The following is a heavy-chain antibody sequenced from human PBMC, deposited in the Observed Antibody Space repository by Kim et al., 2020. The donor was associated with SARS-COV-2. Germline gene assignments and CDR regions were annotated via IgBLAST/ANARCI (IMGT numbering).Heavy chain of an antibody. V-gene: IGHV3-23*01. J-gene: IGHJ1*01. Sequence: GGSLRLSCAASGFSFTYNAMNWVRQAPGRGLEWVSGIGGDERTYYADSVNGRFTSSRGNSRNTIYLQMNSLRADDAAMYYCAKDLWGVSAHEVWGQGTL. CDR3: AKDLWGVSAHEV. D-gene: IGHD3-16*01. CDR2: IGGDERT. CDR1: GFSFTYNA.